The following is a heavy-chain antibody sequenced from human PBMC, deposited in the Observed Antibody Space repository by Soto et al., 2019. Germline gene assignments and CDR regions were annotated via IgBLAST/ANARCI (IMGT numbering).Heavy chain of an antibody. CDR3: AKATFAAVPFAPNFDY. D-gene: IGHD6-13*01. V-gene: IGHV3-23*01. Sequence: GGSLRLSCAASGFTFSSYAMSWVRQAPGKGLEWVSAISGSGGSTYYADSVKGQVTFSRDNAKNTLYLQLNSLRAEDTAVYYCAKATFAAVPFAPNFDYWGQGTLVTVSS. CDR2: ISGSGGST. J-gene: IGHJ4*02. CDR1: GFTFSSYA.